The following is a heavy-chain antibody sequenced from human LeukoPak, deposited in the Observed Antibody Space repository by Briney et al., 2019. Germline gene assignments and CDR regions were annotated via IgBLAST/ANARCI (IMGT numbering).Heavy chain of an antibody. CDR1: GSFSGHY. V-gene: IGHV4-34*01. D-gene: IGHD3-10*01. J-gene: IGHJ6*02. CDR2: INDSGST. Sequence: SETLSLTCGGSFSGHYWSWVRQPPGKGLEWIGEINDSGSTNYNPSLKSRVTISLDTSKNQLNQFSLKLRSVTAADTAVYYCARVPPRHYGSGSYYSRYYYYGMDVWGQGTTVTVSS. CDR3: ARVPPRHYGSGSYYSRYYYYGMDV.